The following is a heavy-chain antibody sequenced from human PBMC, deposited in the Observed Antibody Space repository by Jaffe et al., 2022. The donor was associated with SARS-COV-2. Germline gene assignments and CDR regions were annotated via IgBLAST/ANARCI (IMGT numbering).Heavy chain of an antibody. CDR3: ARLVYTSGREGMDV. Sequence: EVQLVESGGGLVKPGGSLRLSCAASGFTLTTYRMNWVRQAPGKGLEWVSSISSSSSYIYYAASVKGRFTISRDNAKNSLYLQMNSLRVEDTAVYYCARLVYTSGREGMDVWGQGTTVTVSS. V-gene: IGHV3-21*01. CDR1: GFTLTTYR. J-gene: IGHJ6*02. D-gene: IGHD6-19*01. CDR2: ISSSSSYI.